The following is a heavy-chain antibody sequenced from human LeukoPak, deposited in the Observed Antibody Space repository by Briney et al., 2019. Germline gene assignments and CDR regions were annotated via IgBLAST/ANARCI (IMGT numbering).Heavy chain of an antibody. J-gene: IGHJ6*04. CDR2: IIPIFGTA. D-gene: IGHD2-15*01. Sequence: GASVKVSCKASGGTFSSYAISWVRQAPGQGLEWMGGIIPIFGTANYAQKFQGRVTITADESTSTAYMELSSLRSEDTAVYYCARGGAGYCSGGSCSWYYGMDVWGKGTTVTVSS. CDR3: ARGGAGYCSGGSCSWYYGMDV. CDR1: GGTFSSYA. V-gene: IGHV1-69*01.